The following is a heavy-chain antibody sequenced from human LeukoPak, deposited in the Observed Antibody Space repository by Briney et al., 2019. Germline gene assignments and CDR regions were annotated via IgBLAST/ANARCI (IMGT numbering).Heavy chain of an antibody. J-gene: IGHJ4*02. D-gene: IGHD3-16*01. CDR3: AKDRLWARDTIFDY. V-gene: IGHV3-11*04. Sequence: GGSLRLSCAASGFTFSDYYMSWIRQAPGKGLEWVSYISSSGSTIYYADSVKGRFTISRDNSKNTLYLQMNSLRAEDTAVYYCAKDRLWARDTIFDYWGQGTLVTVSS. CDR2: ISSSGSTI. CDR1: GFTFSDYY.